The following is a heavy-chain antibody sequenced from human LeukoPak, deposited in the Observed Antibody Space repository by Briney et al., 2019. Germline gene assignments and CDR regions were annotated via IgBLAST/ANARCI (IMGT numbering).Heavy chain of an antibody. J-gene: IGHJ3*02. CDR2: ISTSSLYI. V-gene: IGHV3-21*01. D-gene: IGHD5-18*01. CDR1: GFTFSSYS. CDR3: ARDISDTAMVPQAFDI. Sequence: GGSLRLSCAGSGFTFSSYSMNWVRQAPGKGLEWVSSISTSSLYIYYADSVKGRFTISRDNAKKSMYLQMNSLRAEDTAVYYCARDISDTAMVPQAFDIWGQGTMVTVSS.